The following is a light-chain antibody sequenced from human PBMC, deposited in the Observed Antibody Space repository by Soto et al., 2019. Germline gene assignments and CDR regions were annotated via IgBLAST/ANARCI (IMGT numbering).Light chain of an antibody. CDR1: QGISNY. Sequence: DIQLTQSPSFLSASVGDRVTITCRASQGISNYLAWYQQKAGRAPKLLIYAASTLQSGVPSRFSGSGSGTEVTHTISSLQPEDFATYYWQQVNSYPITFGQGTRLEIK. CDR3: QQVNSYPIT. J-gene: IGKJ5*01. CDR2: AAS. V-gene: IGKV1-9*01.